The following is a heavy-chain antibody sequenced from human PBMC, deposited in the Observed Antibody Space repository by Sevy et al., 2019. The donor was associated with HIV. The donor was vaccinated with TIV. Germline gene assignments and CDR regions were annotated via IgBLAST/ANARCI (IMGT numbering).Heavy chain of an antibody. V-gene: IGHV3-21*01. CDR1: GFTFSSYS. CDR3: ARDTVAAAGAFDI. D-gene: IGHD6-13*01. Sequence: GGSLRLSCAASGFTFSSYSMNWVRQAPGKGLEWVSSISSSSSYIYYADSVKGRFTISRDNAKNSLYLQMNSLRAEDTAVYYCARDTVAAAGAFDIWGQGTMVTVSS. J-gene: IGHJ3*02. CDR2: ISSSSSYI.